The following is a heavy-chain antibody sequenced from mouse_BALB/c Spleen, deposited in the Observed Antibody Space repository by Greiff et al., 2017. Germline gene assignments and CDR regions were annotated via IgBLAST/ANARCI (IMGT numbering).Heavy chain of an antibody. D-gene: IGHD2-1*01. J-gene: IGHJ3*01. CDR1: GYTFTSYW. Sequence: VKLQQPGAELVRPGASVKLSCKASGYTFTSYWINWVKQRPGQGLEWIGNIYPSDSYTNYNQKFKDKATLTVDKSSSTAYMQLSSPTSEDSAVYYCTRGGGNLPFAYWGQGTLVTVSA. CDR2: IYPSDSYT. CDR3: TRGGGNLPFAY. V-gene: IGHV1-69*02.